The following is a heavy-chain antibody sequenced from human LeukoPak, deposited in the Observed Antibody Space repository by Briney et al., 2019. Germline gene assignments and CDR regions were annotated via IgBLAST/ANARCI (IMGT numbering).Heavy chain of an antibody. CDR1: GFTFSSYN. Sequence: GGSLRLSCAASGFTFSSYNMSWVRQAPGKGLEWVSVIYSGGSTYYADSVKGRFTISRDNSKNTLYLQMNSLRAEDTAVYYCARSYDILTGYYNDWGQGTLVTVSS. D-gene: IGHD3-9*01. V-gene: IGHV3-53*01. J-gene: IGHJ4*02. CDR2: IYSGGST. CDR3: ARSYDILTGYYND.